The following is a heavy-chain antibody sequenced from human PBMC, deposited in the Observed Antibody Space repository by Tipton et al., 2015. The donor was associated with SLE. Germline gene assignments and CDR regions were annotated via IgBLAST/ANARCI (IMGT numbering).Heavy chain of an antibody. Sequence: VQLVQSGPEVKKPGESLKISCQGSEYSFTHYWIGWVRQMPGKGLEWMGVIYPGDSHITYSPSFQGQVTISADKSINTAYLQWNSLKASDTAIYYCARHSELGSEFDFWGQGTLVTVSS. CDR1: EYSFTHYW. J-gene: IGHJ4*02. D-gene: IGHD7-27*01. CDR3: ARHSELGSEFDF. V-gene: IGHV5-51*01. CDR2: IYPGDSHI.